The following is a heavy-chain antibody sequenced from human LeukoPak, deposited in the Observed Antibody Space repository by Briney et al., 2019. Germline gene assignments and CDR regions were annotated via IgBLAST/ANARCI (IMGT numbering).Heavy chain of an antibody. J-gene: IGHJ4*02. CDR3: ARHDYGDHFDY. CDR2: IYYSGST. Sequence: PSETLSLTCTVSGGSISSYYWSWIRQPPGKGLEWIGYIYYSGSTNYNPSLKSRVTISVDTSKNQFSLKLTSVTAADTAVYYCARHDYGDHFDYWGQGTLVTVSS. CDR1: GGSISSYY. D-gene: IGHD4-17*01. V-gene: IGHV4-59*08.